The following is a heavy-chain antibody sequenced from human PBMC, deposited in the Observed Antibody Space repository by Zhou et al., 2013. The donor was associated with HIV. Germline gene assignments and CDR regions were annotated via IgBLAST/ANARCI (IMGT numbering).Heavy chain of an antibody. J-gene: IGHJ5*02. Sequence: QVQLVQSGAEVNKPGSSVKVSCKASGDTFSRYAISWVRQAPGQGLEWMGRIVPVFGTTTYAPKFQGRVTITADESTSTAFMDLSSLRSDDTAVYYCARSVTSNTWKWVFDPWGQGTLITVSS. D-gene: IGHD1-1*01. CDR1: GDTFSRYA. CDR2: IVPVFGTT. CDR3: ARSVTSNTWKWVFDP. V-gene: IGHV1-69*12.